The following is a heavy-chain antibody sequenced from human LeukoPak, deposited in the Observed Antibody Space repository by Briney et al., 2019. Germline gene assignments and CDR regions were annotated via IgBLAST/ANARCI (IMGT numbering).Heavy chain of an antibody. V-gene: IGHV6-1*01. D-gene: IGHD6-19*01. CDR3: ARAGGESSGWTRGRAFDV. CDR2: TYYRSKWFN. J-gene: IGHJ3*01. CDR1: GDSVSSNSAA. Sequence: SQTLSLTCAISGDSVSSNSAAWNWIRQSPSRGLEWLGRTYYRSKWFNDYAVSLKSRLTINPDTSKNQFSLQLNSMTPEDTALYYCARAGGESSGWTRGRAFDVWGQGTMVTVSS.